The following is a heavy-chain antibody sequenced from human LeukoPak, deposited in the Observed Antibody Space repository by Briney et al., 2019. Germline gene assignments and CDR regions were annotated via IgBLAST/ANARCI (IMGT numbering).Heavy chain of an antibody. CDR1: GGSISIGDYY. J-gene: IGHJ2*01. D-gene: IGHD2/OR15-2a*01. CDR3: ARRLSANWYFDL. V-gene: IGHV4-31*03. Sequence: SETLSLTRTVSGGSISIGDYYWSWIRQHPGKGLEWIGYIYYSGSTYYNPSLKSRVTISVDTSKNQFSLKLSSVTAADTAVYYCARRLSANWYFDLWGRGTLVTVSS. CDR2: IYYSGST.